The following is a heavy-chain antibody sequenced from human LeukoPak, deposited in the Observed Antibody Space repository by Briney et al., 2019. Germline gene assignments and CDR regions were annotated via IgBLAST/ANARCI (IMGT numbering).Heavy chain of an antibody. J-gene: IGHJ3*02. CDR2: IDHSGST. D-gene: IGHD3-10*01. V-gene: IGHV4-34*01. Sequence: PSETLSLTCAVYGGSFSGYYWSWIRQPPGKGLEWIGEIDHSGSTNYNPSLKSRVTLSVGTSKNQFSLKLSSVTAADTAVYYCARGPRNYYGSGSYPGKRPAAFDIWGQGTMVTVSS. CDR3: ARGPRNYYGSGSYPGKRPAAFDI. CDR1: GGSFSGYY.